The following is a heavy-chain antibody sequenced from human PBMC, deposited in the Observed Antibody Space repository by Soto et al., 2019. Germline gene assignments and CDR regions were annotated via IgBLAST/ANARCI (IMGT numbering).Heavy chain of an antibody. D-gene: IGHD1-26*01. Sequence: QVQLQESGPGLVKPSETLSLTCTVSGASVSSSSHYWSWLRQPPGKGLEYIGYIYYSGSTNFNPSLKSRVTISVDTAKNQFSLRLSSVTAADTAVYYCARGLRSGSYSFDYWGQGTLVTVSS. CDR2: IYYSGST. V-gene: IGHV4-61*01. J-gene: IGHJ4*02. CDR1: GASVSSSSHY. CDR3: ARGLRSGSYSFDY.